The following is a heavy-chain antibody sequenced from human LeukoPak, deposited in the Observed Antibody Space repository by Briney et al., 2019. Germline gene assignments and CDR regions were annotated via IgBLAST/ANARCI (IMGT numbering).Heavy chain of an antibody. CDR2: IKQDGSEK. CDR3: ARDFRITYYYGSGSYYLDY. J-gene: IGHJ4*02. CDR1: GFTFSSYW. V-gene: IGHV3-7*01. D-gene: IGHD3-10*01. Sequence: GGSLRLSCAASGFTFSSYWMSWVRQAPGKGLEWVANIKQDGSEKYYVDSVKGRFTISRDNAKNSLYLQMNSLRAEGTAVYYCARDFRITYYYGSGSYYLDYWGQGTLVTVSS.